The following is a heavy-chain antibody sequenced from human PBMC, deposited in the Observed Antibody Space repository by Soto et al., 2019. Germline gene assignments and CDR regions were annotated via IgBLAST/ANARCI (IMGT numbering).Heavy chain of an antibody. CDR3: ARGGGIGVVVVAAKTIVSDWFDP. Sequence: EASVKVSCKASGYTFTGYYMHWVRQAPEQGLEWMGWINPNSGGTNYAQKFQGWVTMTRDTSISTAYMELSRLRSDDTAVYYCARGGGIGVVVVAAKTIVSDWFDPWGQGTLVTVSS. CDR1: GYTFTGYY. J-gene: IGHJ5*02. CDR2: INPNSGGT. D-gene: IGHD2-15*01. V-gene: IGHV1-2*04.